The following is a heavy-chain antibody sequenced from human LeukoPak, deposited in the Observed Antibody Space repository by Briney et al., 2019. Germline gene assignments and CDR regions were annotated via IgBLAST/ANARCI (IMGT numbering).Heavy chain of an antibody. CDR1: GYTFTGYY. CDR2: INPNSGGT. V-gene: IGHV1-2*02. J-gene: IGHJ6*03. Sequence: ASVKVSCKASGYTFTGYYMHWVRQAPGQGLEWMGWINPNSGGTNYAQKFQGRVTMTRDTSISTAYMELSRLRSDDTAVYYCARGGSWIQLKPKGCYYMDVWGKGTTVTVSS. CDR3: ARGGSWIQLKPKGCYYMDV. D-gene: IGHD5-18*01.